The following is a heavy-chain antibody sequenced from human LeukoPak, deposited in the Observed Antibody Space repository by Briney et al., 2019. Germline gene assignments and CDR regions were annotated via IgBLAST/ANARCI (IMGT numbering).Heavy chain of an antibody. CDR1: GFTFNYA. V-gene: IGHV3-23*01. CDR2: ISGSGDKT. Sequence: PGGSLRLSCAASGFTFNYALSWVRPAPGKGLEWGSGISGSGDKTYYADSVEGRFTISRDNSKNTLYLQMNSLRAEDTAIYFCAKEITRGYTYGRPFDYWGQGTLVTVSS. D-gene: IGHD5-12*01. J-gene: IGHJ4*02. CDR3: AKEITRGYTYGRPFDY.